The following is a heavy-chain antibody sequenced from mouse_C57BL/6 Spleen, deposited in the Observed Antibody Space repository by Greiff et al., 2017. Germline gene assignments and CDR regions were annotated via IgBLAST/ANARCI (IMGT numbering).Heavy chain of an antibody. Sequence: VQLKESGPGLVKPSQSLSLTCSVTGYSITSGYYWNWIRQFPGNKLEWMGYISYDGSNNYNPSLKNRISITRDTSKNQFFLKLNSVTTEDTATYYCARGDCYIYYYAMDYWGQGTSVTVSS. J-gene: IGHJ4*01. CDR1: GYSITSGYY. D-gene: IGHD2-3*01. CDR2: ISYDGSN. V-gene: IGHV3-6*01. CDR3: ARGDCYIYYYAMDY.